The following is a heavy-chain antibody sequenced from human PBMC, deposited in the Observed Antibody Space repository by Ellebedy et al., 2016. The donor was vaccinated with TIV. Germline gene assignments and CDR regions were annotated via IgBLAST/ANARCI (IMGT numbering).Heavy chain of an antibody. J-gene: IGHJ2*01. Sequence: PGGSLRLSCAASGFTFTQYWLHWVRQAPGKGPVWVSRINSDGSSTTYADSVKGRFTISRDNAKNTLYLQMNSPRAEDTAVYYCARAGSSGWEAYFDLWGRGTLVTVSS. V-gene: IGHV3-74*01. D-gene: IGHD6-19*01. CDR1: GFTFTQYW. CDR3: ARAGSSGWEAYFDL. CDR2: INSDGSST.